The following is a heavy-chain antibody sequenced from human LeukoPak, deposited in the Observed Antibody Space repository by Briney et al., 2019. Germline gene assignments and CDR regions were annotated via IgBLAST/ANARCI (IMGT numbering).Heavy chain of an antibody. D-gene: IGHD3-10*02. CDR3: AELGITMIGGV. Sequence: GGSLRLSCAASEFSVGSNYMTWVRQAPGKGLEWVPGINWNGGSPRYADSVKGRFTVSRDNAKNSLYLQMNSLRAEDTAVYYCAELGITMIGGVWGKGTTVTISS. J-gene: IGHJ6*04. V-gene: IGHV3-20*04. CDR2: INWNGGSP. CDR1: EFSVGSNY.